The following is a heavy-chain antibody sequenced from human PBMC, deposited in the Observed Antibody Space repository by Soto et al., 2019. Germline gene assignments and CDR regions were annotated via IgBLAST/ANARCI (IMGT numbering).Heavy chain of an antibody. CDR1: GVSISSPHHN. Sequence: QVQLQESGPGLVEPSQTLSLTCTVSGVSISSPHHNWSWIRQYPGKGLEGIGFTHSSGTTHYNPSRARRXAXSXXTSVTAVPRWLTSVAAACTAVYSCTTGGAAAKPGYWGQGTLVTVSS. CDR3: TTGGAAAKPGY. D-gene: IGHD1-26*01. J-gene: IGHJ4*02. CDR2: THSSGTT. V-gene: IGHV4-31*03.